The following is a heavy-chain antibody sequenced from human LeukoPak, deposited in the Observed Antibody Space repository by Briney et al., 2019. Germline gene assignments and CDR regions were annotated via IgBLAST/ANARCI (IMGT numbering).Heavy chain of an antibody. Sequence: PSETLSLTCTVSGGSIISYYWSWIRQPPGKGLEWIGYIYYSGSTNYNPSLKSRVTISVDTSKNQFSLKLSSVTAADTAVYYCARGGGMGHYYYYMDVWGKGTTVTISS. V-gene: IGHV4-59*01. CDR2: IYYSGST. J-gene: IGHJ6*03. CDR1: GGSIISYY. CDR3: ARGGGMGHYYYYMDV. D-gene: IGHD5-24*01.